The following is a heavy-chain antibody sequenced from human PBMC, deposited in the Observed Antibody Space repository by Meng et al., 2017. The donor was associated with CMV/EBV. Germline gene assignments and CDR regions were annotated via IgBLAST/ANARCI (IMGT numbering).Heavy chain of an antibody. CDR3: THQSYCGGDCHAC. V-gene: IGHV3-73*01. CDR2: IRSKANSYAT. Sequence: GGSLRLSCAASGFTFSGSAMHWVRQASGKGLEWVGRIRSKANSYATAYAASVKGRFTISRDDSKNTAYLHMNSLKTEDTAVYYCTHQSYCGGDCHACWGQGTLVTVSS. CDR1: GFTFSGSA. D-gene: IGHD2-21*01. J-gene: IGHJ4*02.